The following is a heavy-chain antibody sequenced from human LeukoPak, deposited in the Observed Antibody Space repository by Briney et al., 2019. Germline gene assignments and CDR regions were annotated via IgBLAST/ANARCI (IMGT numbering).Heavy chain of an antibody. CDR2: IDSSGGYM. CDR3: AKDIVRGAVARTGDY. J-gene: IGHJ4*02. V-gene: IGHV3-21*04. CDR1: GFTFNTYS. D-gene: IGHD6-19*01. Sequence: GGSLRLSCEASGFTFNTYSMNWARQAPGKGLEWVSSIDSSGGYMFYADSVKGRFIISRDNAKDSLYLQMNSLRAEDTALYYCAKDIVRGAVARTGDYWGQGTLVTVSS.